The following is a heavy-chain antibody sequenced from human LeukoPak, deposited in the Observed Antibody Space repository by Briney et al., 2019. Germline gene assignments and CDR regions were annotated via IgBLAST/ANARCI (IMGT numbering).Heavy chain of an antibody. J-gene: IGHJ1*01. Sequence: ASVKVSCKASGYTFTSYDINWVRQATGQGLEWMGWMNPNSGNTGYAQKFQGRVTMTRNTSISTAYMGLSSLRSEDTAVYYCAGDHYGSGSYLDWGQGTLVTVSS. CDR3: AGDHYGSGSYLD. D-gene: IGHD3-10*01. CDR1: GYTFTSYD. V-gene: IGHV1-8*01. CDR2: MNPNSGNT.